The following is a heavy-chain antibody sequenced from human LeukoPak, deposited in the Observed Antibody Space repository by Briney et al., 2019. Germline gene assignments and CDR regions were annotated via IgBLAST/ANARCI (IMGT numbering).Heavy chain of an antibody. CDR2: INPSGGST. CDR3: ARVRRSMQLDP. J-gene: IGHJ5*02. D-gene: IGHD3-10*01. CDR1: GYTFTSYY. V-gene: IGHV1-46*01. Sequence: GASVKVSCKASGYTFTSYYMHWVRQAPGQGLEWMGIINPSGGSTSYAQKFQGRVTMTRDTSTSTVYMELSSLRSEDAAVYYCARVRRSMQLDPWGQGTLVTVSS.